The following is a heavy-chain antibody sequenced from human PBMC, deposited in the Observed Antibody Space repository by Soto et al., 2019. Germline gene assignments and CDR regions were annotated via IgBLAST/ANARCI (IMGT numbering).Heavy chain of an antibody. CDR3: ARQNVQIGPGFFDY. J-gene: IGHJ4*02. Sequence: SETLCLTCSVAGGSIGGGNFYWSWIRQPPGKGLEWLTSIYHTGTIYITPSLRSRLTISSDTSRNQFSLNLTSVTAADTALYFCARQNVQIGPGFFDYWGRGTLVTVSS. CDR1: GGSIGGGNFY. D-gene: IGHD3-10*02. V-gene: IGHV4-30-4*01. CDR2: IYHTGTI.